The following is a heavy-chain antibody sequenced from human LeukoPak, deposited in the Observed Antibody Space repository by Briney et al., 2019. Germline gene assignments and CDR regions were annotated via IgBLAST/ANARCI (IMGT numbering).Heavy chain of an antibody. J-gene: IGHJ4*02. Sequence: ASVKVFCKASGYTFTGYYMHWVRQAPGQGLEWMGWINPNSGGTNYAQKFQGWVTMTRDTSISTAYMELSRLRSDDTAVYYCARVRKFCSGGSCYSPFGYWGQGTLVTVSS. CDR2: INPNSGGT. V-gene: IGHV1-2*04. D-gene: IGHD2-15*01. CDR3: ARVRKFCSGGSCYSPFGY. CDR1: GYTFTGYY.